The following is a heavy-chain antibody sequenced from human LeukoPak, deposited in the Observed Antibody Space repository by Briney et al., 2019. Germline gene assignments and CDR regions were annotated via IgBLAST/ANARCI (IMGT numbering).Heavy chain of an antibody. J-gene: IGHJ6*02. V-gene: IGHV3-30*03. CDR1: GFTFSSYG. Sequence: GGSLRLSCAASGFTFSSYGMHWVRQAPGKGLEWVAVISYDGSNKYYADSVKGRFTISRDNSKNTLYLQMNSLRAEDTAIYYCASYRVSHGMDVWGQGTTVTVFS. CDR2: ISYDGSNK. CDR3: ASYRVSHGMDV. D-gene: IGHD1-26*01.